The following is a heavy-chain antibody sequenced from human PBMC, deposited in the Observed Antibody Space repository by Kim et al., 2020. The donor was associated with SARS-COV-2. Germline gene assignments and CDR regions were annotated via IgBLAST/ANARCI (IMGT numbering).Heavy chain of an antibody. CDR3: ATYSAFFDY. Sequence: SPNSNPNRKSRVTISVDTSKTQFSLKLSSVTAADTAVYYCATYSAFFDYWGQGTLVTVSS. J-gene: IGHJ4*02. V-gene: IGHV4-39*07. CDR2: SP. D-gene: IGHD2-15*01.